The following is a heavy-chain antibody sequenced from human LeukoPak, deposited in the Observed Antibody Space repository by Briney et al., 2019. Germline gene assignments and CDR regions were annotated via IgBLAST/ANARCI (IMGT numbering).Heavy chain of an antibody. CDR1: GGSISSYY. V-gene: IGHV4-34*01. J-gene: IGHJ4*02. CDR3: ARGRISIFGVVISY. CDR2: INHSGST. Sequence: SETLSLTCTVSGGSISSYYWSWIRQPPGKGLEWIGEINHSGSTNYNPSLKSRVTISVDTSKNQFSLKLSSVTAADTAVYYCARGRISIFGVVISYWGQGTLVTVSS. D-gene: IGHD3-3*01.